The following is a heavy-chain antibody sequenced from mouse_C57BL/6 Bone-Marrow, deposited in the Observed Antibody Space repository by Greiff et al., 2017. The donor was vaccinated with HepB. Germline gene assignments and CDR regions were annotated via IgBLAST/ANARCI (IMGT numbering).Heavy chain of an antibody. Sequence: VQLQQSGAELARPGASVKLSCKASGYTFTSYGISWVKQRTGQGLEWIGYINPSSGYTKYNQKFKDKATLTADKSSSTAYMQLSSLTSEDSAVYYCARDYYGSRGWYFDVWGTGTTVTVSS. D-gene: IGHD1-1*01. J-gene: IGHJ1*03. V-gene: IGHV1-81*01. CDR2: INPSSGYT. CDR1: GYTFTSYG. CDR3: ARDYYGSRGWYFDV.